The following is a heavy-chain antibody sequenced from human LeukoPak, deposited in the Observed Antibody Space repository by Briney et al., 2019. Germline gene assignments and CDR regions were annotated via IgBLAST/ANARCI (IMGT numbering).Heavy chain of an antibody. CDR1: GYSISSGYY. CDR2: IYHSGST. Sequence: PSETLSLTCAVSGYSISSGYYWGWIRQPPGKGLEWIGSIYHSGSTYYNPSFKSRVTISVDTSKNQFSLKLSSVTAADTAVFYCARSRNWNYVRAFDIWGQGTVVTVSS. J-gene: IGHJ3*02. V-gene: IGHV4-38-2*01. CDR3: ARSRNWNYVRAFDI. D-gene: IGHD1-7*01.